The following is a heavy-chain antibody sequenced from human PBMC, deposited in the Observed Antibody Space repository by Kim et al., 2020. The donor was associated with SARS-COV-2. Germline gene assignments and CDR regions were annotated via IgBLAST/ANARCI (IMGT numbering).Heavy chain of an antibody. Sequence: ASVKVSCKASGYTFTSYDINWVRQATGQGLEWMGWMNPNSGNTGYAQKFQGRVTMTRNTSISTAYMELSSLRSEDTAVCYCARVPALTWIQLWSPYYYYGMDVWGQGTTVTVSS. V-gene: IGHV1-8*01. CDR3: ARVPALTWIQLWSPYYYYGMDV. D-gene: IGHD5-18*01. CDR2: MNPNSGNT. J-gene: IGHJ6*02. CDR1: GYTFTSYD.